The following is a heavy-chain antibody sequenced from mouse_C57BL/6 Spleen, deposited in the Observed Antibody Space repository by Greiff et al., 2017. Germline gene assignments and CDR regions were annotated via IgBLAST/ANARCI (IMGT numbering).Heavy chain of an antibody. CDR1: GFTFSDYY. V-gene: IGHV5-16*01. Sequence: EVQLVESEGGLVQPGSSMKLSCTASGFTFSDYYMAWVRQVPEKGLEWVANINYDGSSTYYLDSLKSRFIISRDNAKNIIYLQMSSLKSEDTATYYCARAAYYSNSYFDYWGQGTTLTVSS. CDR3: ARAAYYSNSYFDY. CDR2: INYDGSST. D-gene: IGHD2-5*01. J-gene: IGHJ2*01.